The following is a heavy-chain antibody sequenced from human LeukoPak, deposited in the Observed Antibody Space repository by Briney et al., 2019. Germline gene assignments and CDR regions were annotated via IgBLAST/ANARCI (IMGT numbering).Heavy chain of an antibody. J-gene: IGHJ6*03. CDR2: ISWNSGSI. Sequence: GGSLRLSCAASGFTFDDYAMHWVRQAPGKGLEWVSGISWNSGSIGYADSVKGRFTISRDNAKNSLYLQMNSLRAEDTAVYYCARELRVRLMDVWGKGTTVTISS. D-gene: IGHD3-10*01. CDR3: ARELRVRLMDV. V-gene: IGHV3-9*01. CDR1: GFTFDDYA.